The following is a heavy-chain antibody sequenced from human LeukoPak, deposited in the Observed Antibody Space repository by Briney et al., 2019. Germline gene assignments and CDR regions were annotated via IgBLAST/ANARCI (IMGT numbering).Heavy chain of an antibody. J-gene: IGHJ4*02. D-gene: IGHD3-22*01. CDR3: ARKYGDYYDSNGYLY. V-gene: IGHV1-18*01. Sequence: ASVKVSCKASGYTFTSYGISWVRQAPGQGLEWMGWISAYNGNTNYAQKLQGRVTMTTDTSTGTAYMELRSLRSDDTAVYYCARKYGDYYDSNGYLYWGQGTLVTVSS. CDR2: ISAYNGNT. CDR1: GYTFTSYG.